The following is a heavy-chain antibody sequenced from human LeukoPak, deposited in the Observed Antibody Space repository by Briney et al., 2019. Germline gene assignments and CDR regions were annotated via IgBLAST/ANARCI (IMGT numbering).Heavy chain of an antibody. V-gene: IGHV1-2*02. D-gene: IGHD3-10*01. J-gene: IGHJ4*02. CDR3: ATRSRSYIQLDS. Sequence: ASVKVSCKASGYIFNGYYVHWVRQAPGQGLEWMGWINPKTGETNHNNAQKFQGRVTITIDTSVNTAYMDLFSLRSDDTAVYYCATRSRSYIQLDSWGQGTLVTVSS. CDR1: GYIFNGYY. CDR2: INPKTGETNH.